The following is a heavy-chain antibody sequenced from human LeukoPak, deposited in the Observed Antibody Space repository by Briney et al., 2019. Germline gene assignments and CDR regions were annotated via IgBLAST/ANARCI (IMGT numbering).Heavy chain of an antibody. V-gene: IGHV3-48*04. Sequence: GGSLRLSCAASGFTFSSYAMSWVRQPPGKGLEWIAYINEGSSVIYYAVSVEGRFTVSRDNAKSSLYLQMNSLRGDDTAIYYCARGFGTSWFYSWGQGTLVTVSS. CDR3: ARGFGTSWFYS. CDR1: GFTFSSYA. J-gene: IGHJ5*01. D-gene: IGHD2-2*01. CDR2: INEGSSVI.